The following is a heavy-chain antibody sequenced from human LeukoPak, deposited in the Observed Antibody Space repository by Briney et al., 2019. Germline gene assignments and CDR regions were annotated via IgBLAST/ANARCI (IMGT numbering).Heavy chain of an antibody. D-gene: IGHD5-24*01. CDR3: ARDHVATNHDC. CDR1: GFTFTTHG. Sequence: GSLRLSCAASGFTFTTHGMNWVRQAPGKGLEWVSYISSTSGSIYYADSVKGRFTISRDNAKNSLYLQMNSLRAEDTAVYYCARDHVATNHDCWGQGTLVTVSS. CDR2: ISSTSGSI. V-gene: IGHV3-48*01. J-gene: IGHJ4*02.